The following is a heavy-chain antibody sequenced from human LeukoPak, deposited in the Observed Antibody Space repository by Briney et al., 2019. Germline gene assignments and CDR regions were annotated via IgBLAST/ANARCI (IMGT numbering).Heavy chain of an antibody. CDR1: GGSFSGYY. Sequence: NPSETLSLTCAVYGGSFSGYYWSWIRQPPGKGLEWIGEINHSGSTNYNPSLKSRVTISVDTSKNQFSLKLSSVTAADTAVYYCARVKLLRYFDWLFHYYYGMDVWGQGTTVTVSS. CDR3: ARVKLLRYFDWLFHYYYGMDV. CDR2: INHSGST. J-gene: IGHJ6*02. D-gene: IGHD3-9*01. V-gene: IGHV4-34*01.